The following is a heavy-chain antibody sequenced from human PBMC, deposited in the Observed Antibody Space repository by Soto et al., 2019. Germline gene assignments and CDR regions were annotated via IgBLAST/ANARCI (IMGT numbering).Heavy chain of an antibody. CDR1: GGTFSSYT. Sequence: QVQLVQSGAEVKKPGSSVKVSCKASGGTFSSYTISWVRQAPGQGLEWMGRIIPILGIANYAQKFQGRVTITGAKSTSTAYMGLSSLRSDDTGVYYCAGAIIAAAGMGWFDPWGEGALVTVSS. CDR2: IIPILGIA. V-gene: IGHV1-69*02. D-gene: IGHD6-13*01. CDR3: AGAIIAAAGMGWFDP. J-gene: IGHJ5*02.